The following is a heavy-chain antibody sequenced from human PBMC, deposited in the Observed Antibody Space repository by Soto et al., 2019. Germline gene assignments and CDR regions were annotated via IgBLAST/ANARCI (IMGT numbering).Heavy chain of an antibody. CDR2: ISYDGSLE. J-gene: IGHJ3*02. V-gene: IGHV3-30*18. D-gene: IGHD1-26*01. Sequence: QVQLVESGGGVVQPGRSLRLSCGASGLTFSRYGMHWVRQAPGKGLEWVALISYDGSLEYYSDSVKGRFTISRDNSKNTLYLQMNSLRAEDTAMYYCAKDQEWDHDPFDIWGQGTTVTVSS. CDR1: GLTFSRYG. CDR3: AKDQEWDHDPFDI.